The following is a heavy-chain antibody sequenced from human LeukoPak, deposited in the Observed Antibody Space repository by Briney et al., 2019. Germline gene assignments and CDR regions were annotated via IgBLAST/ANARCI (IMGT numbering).Heavy chain of an antibody. CDR2: ISDTGRRT. CDR3: ARHDSFIPY. V-gene: IGHV3-23*01. J-gene: IGHJ4*02. Sequence: PGGSLRLSCAASGFTFNDYAMSWVRQAAGKGLEWVSGISDTGRRTFYADSVKGLFTISRDDSKKTVYLQMNTLRAEDTAIYFCARHDSFIPYWGQGTLVTVSS. D-gene: IGHD3-16*02. CDR1: GFTFNDYA.